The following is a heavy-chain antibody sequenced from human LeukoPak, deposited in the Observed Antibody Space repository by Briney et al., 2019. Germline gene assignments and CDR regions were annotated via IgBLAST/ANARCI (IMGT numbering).Heavy chain of an antibody. Sequence: GSLRLSFAASGFTFSSYAMSRVRQGPGKGLEWVSAISGSGGSTYYADSVKGRFTISRDSSKNTLYLQMNSLRAEDTAVYYCAKDSRRLVRGDMDYWGQGTLVTVSS. CDR2: ISGSGGST. J-gene: IGHJ4*02. D-gene: IGHD3-10*01. V-gene: IGHV3-23*01. CDR1: GFTFSSYA. CDR3: AKDSRRLVRGDMDY.